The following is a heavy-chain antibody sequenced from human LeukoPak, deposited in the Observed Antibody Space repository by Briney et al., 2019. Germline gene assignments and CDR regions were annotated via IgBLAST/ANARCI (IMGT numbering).Heavy chain of an antibody. D-gene: IGHD6-19*01. CDR2: IYYSGSA. J-gene: IGHJ6*02. V-gene: IGHV4-59*08. Sequence: KPSETLSLTCTISRGSIRRYYWIWIGQPPGKGLEWIGCIYYSGSANYNPSLKSRAVISVGTSKKQFSLRLSSVTAADTAVYYCARSIRVAGFVSDYYYYGMDVWGQGTTVSVSS. CDR1: RGSIRRYY. CDR3: ARSIRVAGFVSDYYYYGMDV.